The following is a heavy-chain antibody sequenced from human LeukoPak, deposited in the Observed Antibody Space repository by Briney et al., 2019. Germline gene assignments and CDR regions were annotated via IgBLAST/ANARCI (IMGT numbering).Heavy chain of an antibody. CDR3: TRDRSALDT. CDR2: FYYSGSN. J-gene: IGHJ3*02. V-gene: IGHV4-59*01. Sequence: SETLSLTCTVSGGSISSYYWSWIRQTPGKGLEWIGYFYYSGSNNYNPSLKSRVAISGDTSQNQFSLKLTSVTAADTAVYYCTRDRSALDTWGQGTMVTVSS. CDR1: GGSISSYY.